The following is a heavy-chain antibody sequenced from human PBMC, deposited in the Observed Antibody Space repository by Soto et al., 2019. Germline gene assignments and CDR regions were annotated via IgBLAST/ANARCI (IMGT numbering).Heavy chain of an antibody. CDR2: ISGSGGST. Sequence: PGGSLRLSCAASGFTFSSYAMSWVRQAPGKGLEWVSAISGSGGSTYYADSVKGRFTISRDNSKNTLYLQMNSLRAEDTAVYYCAKDHIIYGSGSDDMDVWGQGTTVPVSS. D-gene: IGHD3-10*01. V-gene: IGHV3-23*01. CDR3: AKDHIIYGSGSDDMDV. CDR1: GFTFSSYA. J-gene: IGHJ6*02.